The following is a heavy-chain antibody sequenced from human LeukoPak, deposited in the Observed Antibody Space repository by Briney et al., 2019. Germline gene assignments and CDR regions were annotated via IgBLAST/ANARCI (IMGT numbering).Heavy chain of an antibody. D-gene: IGHD5-18*01. CDR1: GGTFSSYA. V-gene: IGHV1-69*05. CDR3: ARDLGYSYGDY. J-gene: IGHJ4*01. CDR2: IIPIFGTA. Sequence: VASVKVSCKASGGTFSSYAISWVRQAPGQGLEWMGRIIPIFGTANYAQKFQGRVTITTDESTSTAYMELSSLRSEDTAVYYCARDLGYSYGDYWGQGTLVTVSS.